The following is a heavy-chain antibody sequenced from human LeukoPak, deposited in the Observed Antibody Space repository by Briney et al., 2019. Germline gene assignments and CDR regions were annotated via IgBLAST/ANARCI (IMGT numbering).Heavy chain of an antibody. J-gene: IGHJ4*02. V-gene: IGHV3-21*01. Sequence: PGGSLRLPCTASGFTFSTYSLIWVRQAPGKGLEWVSAITSTSNYIYYADSVKGRFTISRGNAKNSLYLQMNSLRAEDTAVYYCAWLRAAQTYDYWGQGTLVTVSS. CDR3: AWLRAAQTYDY. CDR1: GFTFSTYS. D-gene: IGHD6-19*01. CDR2: ITSTSNYI.